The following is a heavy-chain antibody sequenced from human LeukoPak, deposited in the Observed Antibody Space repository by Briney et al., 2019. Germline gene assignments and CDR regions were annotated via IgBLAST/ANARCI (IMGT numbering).Heavy chain of an antibody. J-gene: IGHJ4*02. CDR3: ARGRAPEV. Sequence: GGSLRLSCAASGFKFSDYAMNWVRQAPGKGLEWVANMHQNGSEIYYVDSVKGRFTISRDNAKNSLFLQMNSLTVDDTGVYYCARGRAPEVWGQGILVTVSS. V-gene: IGHV3-7*01. CDR2: MHQNGSEI. D-gene: IGHD1-14*01. CDR1: GFKFSDYA.